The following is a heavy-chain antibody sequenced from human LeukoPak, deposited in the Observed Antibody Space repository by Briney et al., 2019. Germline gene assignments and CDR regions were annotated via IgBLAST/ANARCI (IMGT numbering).Heavy chain of an antibody. CDR2: IYHSGST. CDR1: GGSFSGYY. J-gene: IGHJ5*02. Sequence: SETLSLTFAVYGGSFSGYYWSWIRQPPGKGLEWIGEIYHSGSTNYNPSLKSRVTISVDKSKNQFSLKLSSVTAADTAVYYCARHPRSWFDPWGQGTLVTVSS. V-gene: IGHV4-34*01. CDR3: ARHPRSWFDP.